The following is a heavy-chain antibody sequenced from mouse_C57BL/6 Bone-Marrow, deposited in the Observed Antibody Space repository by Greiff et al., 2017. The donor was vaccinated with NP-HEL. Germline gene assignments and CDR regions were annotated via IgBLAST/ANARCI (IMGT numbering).Heavy chain of an antibody. D-gene: IGHD2-2*01. Sequence: QVQLQQPGAELVKPGASVKLSCKASGYTFTSYWMQWVKQRPGQGLEWIGEIDPSDSYTNYNQKFKGKATLTVDTSSSTAYMQLSSLTSEDSAVYYCASYGYGAMDYWGQGTSVTVSS. CDR1: GYTFTSYW. CDR2: IDPSDSYT. CDR3: ASYGYGAMDY. J-gene: IGHJ4*01. V-gene: IGHV1-50*01.